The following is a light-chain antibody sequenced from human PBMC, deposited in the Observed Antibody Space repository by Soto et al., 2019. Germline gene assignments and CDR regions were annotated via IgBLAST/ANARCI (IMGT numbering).Light chain of an antibody. V-gene: IGKV3D-15*01. CDR2: GAS. Sequence: EIVMTQYPATLSVSTADTATPSSRASQSVGSDLAWYQQKPGQAPRLLIYGASNRATGIPARFSGSGSGTEFTLTINSLQSEDFAVYYCQQYNTWPRTFGQGTKVDIK. CDR1: QSVGSD. J-gene: IGKJ1*01. CDR3: QQYNTWPRT.